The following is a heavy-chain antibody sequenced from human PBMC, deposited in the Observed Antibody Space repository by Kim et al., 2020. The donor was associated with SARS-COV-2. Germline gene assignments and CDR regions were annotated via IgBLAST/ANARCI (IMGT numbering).Heavy chain of an antibody. CDR1: GYTFAAYG. J-gene: IGHJ6*02. V-gene: IGHV1-18*01. D-gene: IGHD2-21*02. Sequence: SVKVSCKASGYTFAAYGISWVRQARGQGLEWMGGIGAYNGMSDYGQTFHDRITMTTDISSSTAYLEVRSLRSDDTAIYYCARGGRGDHFYNGMDVWGQGTAVIVSS. CDR2: IGAYNGMS. CDR3: ARGGRGDHFYNGMDV.